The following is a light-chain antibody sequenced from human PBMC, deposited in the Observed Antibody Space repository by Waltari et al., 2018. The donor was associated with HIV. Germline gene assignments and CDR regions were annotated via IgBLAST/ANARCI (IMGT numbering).Light chain of an antibody. CDR2: EVS. CDR1: SSDVGDYYS. V-gene: IGLV2-14*01. J-gene: IGLJ3*02. CDR3: SSYTTSSTWV. Sequence: QSALTQPASVSGSPVQSITISCTGTSSDVGDYYSVSWYQLHPGKAPKLMIYEVSNRPSGVSNRFSGSKSGNTASLTISGLQAEDEADYYCSSYTTSSTWVFGGGTTLTVL.